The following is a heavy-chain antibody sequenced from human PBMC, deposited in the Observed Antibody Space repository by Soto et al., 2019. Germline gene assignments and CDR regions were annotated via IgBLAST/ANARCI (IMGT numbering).Heavy chain of an antibody. Sequence: EVQLVESGGGLVQPGGSLKLSCAASGFTFSGSAMEWVRQASGKGLEWVGRIRTKPNDYATAYAASVKGRFIISRDDSKSTAYLQMNSPKTEDTAVYYCTRQGSGWSLHWGQGTLVTVSS. D-gene: IGHD6-19*01. J-gene: IGHJ4*02. V-gene: IGHV3-73*01. CDR2: IRTKPNDYAT. CDR3: TRQGSGWSLH. CDR1: GFTFSGSA.